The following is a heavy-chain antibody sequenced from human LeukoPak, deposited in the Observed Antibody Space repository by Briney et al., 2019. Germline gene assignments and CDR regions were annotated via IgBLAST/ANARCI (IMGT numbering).Heavy chain of an antibody. D-gene: IGHD3-22*01. CDR1: GFTFSSYG. CDR3: AKDRASSGYYPSFDY. J-gene: IGHJ4*02. Sequence: PGGSLRLSCAASGFTFSSYGMHWVRQAPGKGLEWVAFIRYDGSNKYYADSVKGRFTISRDNSKNTLYLQMNSLRAEDTAVYYCAKDRASSGYYPSFDYWGQGTLVTVSS. CDR2: IRYDGSNK. V-gene: IGHV3-30*02.